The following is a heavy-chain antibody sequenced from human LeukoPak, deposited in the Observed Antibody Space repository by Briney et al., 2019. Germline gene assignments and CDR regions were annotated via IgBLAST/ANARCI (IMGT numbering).Heavy chain of an antibody. J-gene: IGHJ6*03. Sequence: ASVKVSCKASGYTFTSYDINWVRQATGQGPEWMGWMNPNSGNTGYAQKFQGRVTMTRNTSISTAYVELSSLRSEDTAVYYCARADERGYSYGYYYYYMDVWGKGTTVTVSS. CDR1: GYTFTSYD. CDR2: MNPNSGNT. D-gene: IGHD5-18*01. CDR3: ARADERGYSYGYYYYYMDV. V-gene: IGHV1-8*01.